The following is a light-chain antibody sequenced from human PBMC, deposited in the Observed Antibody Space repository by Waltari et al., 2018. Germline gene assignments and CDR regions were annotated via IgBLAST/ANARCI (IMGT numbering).Light chain of an antibody. Sequence: DIVMTQSPDSLAVSLGERATINCKSSQSVLSSSNNRNSLAWYQQKPGQPPKLLIYWASTRESWVPDRFGGSGSGTDFTLTINSLQADDVAVYYCQQYFKIPWTFGQGTRVEIK. V-gene: IGKV4-1*01. CDR2: WAS. J-gene: IGKJ1*01. CDR3: QQYFKIPWT. CDR1: QSVLSSSNNRNS.